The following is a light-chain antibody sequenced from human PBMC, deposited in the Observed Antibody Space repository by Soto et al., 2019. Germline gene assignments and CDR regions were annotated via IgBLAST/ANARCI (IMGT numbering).Light chain of an antibody. CDR2: GAS. Sequence: EIVMTQSPATLSVSPGERATLSCRASQSVSSDLAWYQQKPGQALRLLIYGASTRATGIPARFSGSGSGTEFTLTISSLQSEDFAVYYCQQYNNWPWTFGQGTKV. J-gene: IGKJ1*01. V-gene: IGKV3-15*01. CDR3: QQYNNWPWT. CDR1: QSVSSD.